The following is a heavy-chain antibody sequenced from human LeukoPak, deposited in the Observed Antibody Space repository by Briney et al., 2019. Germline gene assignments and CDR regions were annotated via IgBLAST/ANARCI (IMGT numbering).Heavy chain of an antibody. CDR2: INHSGST. CDR1: GGSFSGYY. D-gene: IGHD6-13*01. J-gene: IGHJ4*02. CDR3: ARRGSSSWYSRQRRRGFDY. Sequence: PSETLSLTCAVYGGSFSGYYWSWIRQPPGKGLEWIGEINHSGSTNYNPSLKSRVTISVDTSKNQFSLKLSSVTAADTAMYYCARRGSSSWYSRQRRRGFDYWGQGTLVTVSS. V-gene: IGHV4-34*01.